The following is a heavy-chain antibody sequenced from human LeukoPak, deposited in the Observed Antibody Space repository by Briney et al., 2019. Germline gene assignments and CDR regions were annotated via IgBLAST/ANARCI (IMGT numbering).Heavy chain of an antibody. J-gene: IGHJ4*02. Sequence: QTGGSPRLSCAASGFTFSSYAMSWVRQAPGKGLEWVSAISGSGGSTYYADSVKGRFTISRDNSKNTLYLQMNSLRAEDTAVYYCAKIPNRYFDWFPQDYWGQGTLVTVSS. D-gene: IGHD3-9*01. CDR1: GFTFSSYA. CDR2: ISGSGGST. V-gene: IGHV3-23*01. CDR3: AKIPNRYFDWFPQDY.